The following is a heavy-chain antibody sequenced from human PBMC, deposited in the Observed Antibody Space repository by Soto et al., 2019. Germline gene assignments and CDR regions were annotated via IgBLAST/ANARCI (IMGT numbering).Heavy chain of an antibody. CDR2: INSDGSIT. D-gene: IGHD1-26*01. Sequence: EVQLVESGGGLILPGGSLRLSCAASGFTFNTHWMHWVRQAPGKGLVWVSRINSDGSITDYADSVKGRFSISRDNTRNTIYLQMNSLSPEDTAVYYCARAMTSVGAAAKGDFWGQGTLVTVSS. CDR1: GFTFNTHW. CDR3: ARAMTSVGAAAKGDF. V-gene: IGHV3-74*01. J-gene: IGHJ4*02.